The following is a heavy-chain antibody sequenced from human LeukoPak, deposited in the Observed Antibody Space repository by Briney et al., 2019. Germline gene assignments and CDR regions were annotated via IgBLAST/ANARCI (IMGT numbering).Heavy chain of an antibody. CDR2: VHTSGST. J-gene: IGHJ5*02. CDR1: GGSISTYY. CDR3: ARGLVGTTGEQNWFDP. Sequence: SETLSLTCTVSGGSISTYYWSWIRQPPGKGLEWIGRVHTSGSTNYNPSLKSRVTISVDNSKNQFSLKLSSVTAADTAIYYCARGLVGTTGEQNWFDPWGQGTLVTVSS. D-gene: IGHD1-26*01. V-gene: IGHV4-4*07.